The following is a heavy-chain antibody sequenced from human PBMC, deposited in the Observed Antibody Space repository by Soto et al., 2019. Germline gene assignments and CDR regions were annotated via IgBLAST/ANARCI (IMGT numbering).Heavy chain of an antibody. D-gene: IGHD5-12*01. CDR2: IIPIFGTA. CDR3: ARVEMATRRYFQH. CDR1: GGTFSSYA. V-gene: IGHV1-69*13. Sequence: GASVKVSCKASGGTFSSYAISWVRQAPGQGLEWMGGIIPIFGTANYAQKFQGRVTITADESTSTAYMELSSLRSEDTAVYYCARVEMATRRYFQHWGQGTLVTVSS. J-gene: IGHJ1*01.